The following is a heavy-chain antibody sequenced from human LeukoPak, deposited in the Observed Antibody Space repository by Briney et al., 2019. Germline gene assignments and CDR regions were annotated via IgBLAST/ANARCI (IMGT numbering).Heavy chain of an antibody. V-gene: IGHV3-23*01. Sequence: PGGSLRLSCAASGFTFRTYAMSWVRQAPGKGLEWVSVITGTGGGGNNTYYADSVRGRFSISRDDSKNVLFLQMNDLRVDDTAVYFCATIVTLDFWGQGTRGFVSS. CDR2: ITGTGGGGNNT. J-gene: IGHJ4*01. CDR3: ATIVTLDF. CDR1: GFTFRTYA. D-gene: IGHD2-21*01.